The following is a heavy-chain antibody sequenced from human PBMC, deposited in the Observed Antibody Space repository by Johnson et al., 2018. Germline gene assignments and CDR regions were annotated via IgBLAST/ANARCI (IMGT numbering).Heavy chain of an antibody. Sequence: VQLVESGGGLVLPGGSLRLSCAASGFTFSNYDMHWVRQATGKGLDWVSAIGTTGDANHPGSVKGRFTISRENAKNSLYLQMSSLRPEDTALYYCARENGYGAFDVWGQGTMVTVSS. V-gene: IGHV3-13*01. CDR1: GFTFSNYD. D-gene: IGHD5-18*01. CDR3: ARENGYGAFDV. J-gene: IGHJ3*01. CDR2: IGTTGDA.